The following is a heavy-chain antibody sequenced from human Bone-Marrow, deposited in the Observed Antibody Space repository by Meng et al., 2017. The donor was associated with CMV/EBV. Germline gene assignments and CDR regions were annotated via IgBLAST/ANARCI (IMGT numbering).Heavy chain of an antibody. Sequence: SVKVSCKASGGTFSSYAISWVRQAPGQGLEWMGGIIPIFGTANYAQKFQGRVTITTDESTSTAYMELSSLRSEDTAVYYCARGYLRVVVPAAPPRDDAFDIWGQGTMVPVSS. D-gene: IGHD2-2*01. CDR2: IIPIFGTA. J-gene: IGHJ3*02. CDR3: ARGYLRVVVPAAPPRDDAFDI. V-gene: IGHV1-69*05. CDR1: GGTFSSYA.